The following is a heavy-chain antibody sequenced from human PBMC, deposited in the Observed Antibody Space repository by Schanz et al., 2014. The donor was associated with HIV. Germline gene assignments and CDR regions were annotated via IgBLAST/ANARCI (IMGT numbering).Heavy chain of an antibody. CDR2: IIPILHTA. D-gene: IGHD1-26*01. V-gene: IGHV1-69*01. CDR1: GGTFSSYT. J-gene: IGHJ3*02. Sequence: QVQLVQSGAEVKKPGSSVKVSCKASGGTFSSYTITWVRQAPGQGLEWMGGIIPILHTANYAQKFQGRVTITADESTSTAYMELSSLRSEDTAVYYCASGRFGTVIWWGDAFDIWGQGTMVTVSS. CDR3: ASGRFGTVIWWGDAFDI.